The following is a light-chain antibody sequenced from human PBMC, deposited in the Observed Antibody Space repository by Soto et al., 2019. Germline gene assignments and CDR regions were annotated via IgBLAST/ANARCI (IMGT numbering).Light chain of an antibody. CDR1: SSNIGAGYD. Sequence: QSVLTQPPSVSGAPGQRVTISCTGSSSNIGAGYDVRWYQQLPGTAPKLLIYGNSNRPSGVPDRFSGSKSGTSASLAITGLQAEDEAGYYCQSYDSSLSGWVFGGGTKLTVL. J-gene: IGLJ3*02. CDR2: GNS. V-gene: IGLV1-40*01. CDR3: QSYDSSLSGWV.